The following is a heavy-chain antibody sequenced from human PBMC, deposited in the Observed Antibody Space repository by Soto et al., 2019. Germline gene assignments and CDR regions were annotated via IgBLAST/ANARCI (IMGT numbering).Heavy chain of an antibody. CDR3: ARVEGSIVVVPAASDWFDP. J-gene: IGHJ5*02. CDR2: IKQDGSEK. V-gene: IGHV3-7*03. Sequence: GGSLRLSCAASGFTFSSYWMSWVRQAPGQGLEWVANIKQDGSEKYYVDSVKGRFTISRDNAKNSLYLQMNSLRAEDTAVYYCARVEGSIVVVPAASDWFDPWGQGTLVTVSS. CDR1: GFTFSSYW. D-gene: IGHD2-2*01.